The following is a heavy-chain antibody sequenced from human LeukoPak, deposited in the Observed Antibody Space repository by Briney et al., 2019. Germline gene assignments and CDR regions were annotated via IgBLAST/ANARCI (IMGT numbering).Heavy chain of an antibody. CDR2: ITYNGGST. CDR1: GFTFSTSA. CDR3: VKDGGMATIFDF. D-gene: IGHD5-24*01. V-gene: IGHV3-64D*09. Sequence: GRSLRLSCSASGFTFSTSAMHWVRQAPGKGLERVSFITYNGGSTYNADSVKGRFTISRDNSRNTLYLQMSSLRAEDTAVYHCVKDGGMATIFDFWGQGTLVTVSS. J-gene: IGHJ4*02.